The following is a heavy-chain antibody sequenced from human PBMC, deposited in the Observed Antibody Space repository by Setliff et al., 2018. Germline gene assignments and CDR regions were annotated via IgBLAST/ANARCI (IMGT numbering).Heavy chain of an antibody. CDR1: GYTFTAYY. V-gene: IGHV1-2*06. CDR2: IHPNTGST. J-gene: IGHJ3*01. D-gene: IGHD3-16*02. Sequence: ASVKVSCKTSGYTFTAYYVYWVRQAPGHGLELMGRIHPNTGSTNYLQDFQGRVTITRDTSIYTVYMELTGLTSGDTAVYYCAKQGYSDSLYAFDVWGQGTVVTVSS. CDR3: AKQGYSDSLYAFDV.